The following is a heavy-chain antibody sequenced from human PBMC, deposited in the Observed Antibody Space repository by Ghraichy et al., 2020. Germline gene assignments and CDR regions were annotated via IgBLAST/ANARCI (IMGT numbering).Heavy chain of an antibody. CDR1: GFTFSSYS. V-gene: IGHV3-21*01. J-gene: IGHJ3*02. CDR3: ARHDTVAGFSPDAFDI. Sequence: GGSLRLSCAASGFTFSSYSMNWVRQAPGKGLEWVSSISSSSYIYYADSVKGRFTISRDNAKNSLYLQMNSLRAEDTAVYYCARHDTVAGFSPDAFDIWVQGTMVTVSS. D-gene: IGHD6-19*01. CDR2: ISSSSYI.